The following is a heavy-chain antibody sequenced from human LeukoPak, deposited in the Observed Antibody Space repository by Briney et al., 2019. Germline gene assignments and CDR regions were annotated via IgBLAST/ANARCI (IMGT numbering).Heavy chain of an antibody. CDR3: ANREGGYTYDPFDY. CDR2: ISGSSDTT. Sequence: GGSLRLSCAASGFTFSTYVMSWVRQAPGRGLEWVSAISGSSDTTYYADSVKGRFTISRDNSKNTLYLQMNSLRAEDTAVYYCANREGGYTYDPFDYWGQGTLVTVSS. V-gene: IGHV3-23*01. CDR1: GFTFSTYV. J-gene: IGHJ4*02. D-gene: IGHD5-18*01.